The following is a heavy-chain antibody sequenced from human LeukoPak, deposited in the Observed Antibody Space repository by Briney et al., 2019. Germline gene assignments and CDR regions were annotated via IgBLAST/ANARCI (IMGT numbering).Heavy chain of an antibody. CDR3: ARHTPMVRGLLKYYFDY. D-gene: IGHD3-10*01. V-gene: IGHV4-39*01. CDR2: IYYSGST. CDR1: CGYISSSSYD. J-gene: IGHJ4*02. Sequence: PSETLSLTCTVFCGYISSSSYDCVWMRQPPGKGLEWIGSIYYSGSTYYNPSLKSRVTISVDTSKNQFSLRLNSVTAADSAVYYCARHTPMVRGLLKYYFDYWGQGTLATVSS.